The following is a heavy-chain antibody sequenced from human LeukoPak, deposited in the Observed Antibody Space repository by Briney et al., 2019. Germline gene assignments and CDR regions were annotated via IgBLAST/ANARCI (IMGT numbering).Heavy chain of an antibody. Sequence: RGSLRLSCAASGFTFSSYWMSWVRQAPGKGLEWVANIKQDGREKYYADSVKGRFTISRDNAKNSLYLQMNSLRAEDMAVYYCAREGVGLPFDYWGQGTLVTVSS. CDR1: GFTFSSYW. J-gene: IGHJ4*02. CDR3: AREGVGLPFDY. D-gene: IGHD2-15*01. CDR2: IKQDGREK. V-gene: IGHV3-7*01.